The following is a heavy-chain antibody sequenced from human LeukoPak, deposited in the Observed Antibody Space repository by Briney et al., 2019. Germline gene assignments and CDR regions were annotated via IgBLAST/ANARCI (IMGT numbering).Heavy chain of an antibody. CDR1: GFTFSSYE. CDR2: ISSSGSTI. Sequence: GGSLRLSCAASGFTFSSYEMNWVRQAPGKGLEWVSYISSSGSTIYYADSVKGRFTISRDNAKNSLYLQMNSLRAEDTAVYYCARGGLIAYDSSGYYTDYWGQGTLVTVSS. J-gene: IGHJ4*02. V-gene: IGHV3-48*03. CDR3: ARGGLIAYDSSGYYTDY. D-gene: IGHD3-22*01.